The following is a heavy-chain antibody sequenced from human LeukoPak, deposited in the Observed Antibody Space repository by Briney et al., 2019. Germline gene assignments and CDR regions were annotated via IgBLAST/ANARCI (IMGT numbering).Heavy chain of an antibody. D-gene: IGHD4-17*01. CDR2: ITGSGGTT. CDR1: GFTFNSYA. CDR3: ARDSYGDANFDS. V-gene: IGHV3-23*01. J-gene: IGHJ4*02. Sequence: GGSLRLSCAASGFTFNSYAMSWVRQAPGKGLEWVSGITGSGGTTYYADSVKGRFTISRDISKNAVYLQMNSLRAEDTAVYYCARDSYGDANFDSWGQGTLVTVSS.